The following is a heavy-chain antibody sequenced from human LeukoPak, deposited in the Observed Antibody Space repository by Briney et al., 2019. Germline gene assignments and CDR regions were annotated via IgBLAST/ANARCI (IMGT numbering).Heavy chain of an antibody. J-gene: IGHJ3*02. V-gene: IGHV1-18*01. CDR2: ISAYNGNT. Sequence: ASVKVSCKASGYTFTSYGISWVRQAPGQGLEWMGWISAYNGNTNYAQKLQGRVTMTTDTSTSTAYMELRSLRSDDTAVYYCARSCSGGSCYPYDAFDIWGQGTMVTVSS. CDR3: ARSCSGGSCYPYDAFDI. CDR1: GYTFTSYG. D-gene: IGHD2-15*01.